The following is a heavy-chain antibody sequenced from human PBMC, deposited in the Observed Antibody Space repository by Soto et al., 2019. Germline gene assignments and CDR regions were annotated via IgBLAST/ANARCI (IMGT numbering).Heavy chain of an antibody. V-gene: IGHV3-30-3*01. CDR1: GFTSSSYA. D-gene: IGHD2-21*01. CDR2: ISYDGSNK. Sequence: GGSLRLSCAASGFTSSSYAMHWVRQAPGKGLEWVAVISYDGSNKYYADSVKGRFTISRDNSKNTLYLQMNSLRAEDTAVYYCARDYRLKEHKPYGMDVWGQGTTVTVSS. CDR3: ARDYRLKEHKPYGMDV. J-gene: IGHJ6*02.